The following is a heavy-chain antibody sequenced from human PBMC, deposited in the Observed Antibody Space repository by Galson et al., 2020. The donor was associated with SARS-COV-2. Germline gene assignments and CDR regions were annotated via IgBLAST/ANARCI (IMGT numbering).Heavy chain of an antibody. Sequence: SQTLSLTCTVTRGSISGHNWSWIRQPPGKGLGWLGYVSNSGRANYNPSLKSRVTISFDTPKKPFPLKLQSVTAADTAVYYCAKLAEGRRTTEDYWGQGTLVTGSS. J-gene: IGHJ4*02. CDR1: RGSISGHN. CDR2: VSNSGRA. CDR3: AKLAEGRRTTEDY. D-gene: IGHD3-3*02. V-gene: IGHV4-4*08.